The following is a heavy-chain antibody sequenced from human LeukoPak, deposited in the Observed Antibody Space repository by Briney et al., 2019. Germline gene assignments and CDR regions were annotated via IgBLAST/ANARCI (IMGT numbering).Heavy chain of an antibody. CDR2: IWSDGTEQ. CDR1: GFTFSHYG. CDR3: AKDAQRGFDFSNSLES. J-gene: IGHJ4*02. V-gene: IGHV3-33*06. Sequence: PGRSLRLSCATSGFTFSHYGMHWVRQAPGKGLEWVAVIWSDGTEQYYGDSVKGRFTISRDNSKKTVYLQMNSLGVEDTAVYYCAKDAQRGFDFSNSLESWGQGTLVTVSS. D-gene: IGHD3/OR15-3a*01.